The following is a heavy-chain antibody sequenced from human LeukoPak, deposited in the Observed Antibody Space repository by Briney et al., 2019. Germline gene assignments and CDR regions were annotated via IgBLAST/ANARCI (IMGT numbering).Heavy chain of an antibody. Sequence: GGSLRLSCAASGFTFSSYSMNWVRQAPGKGLEWVSCISTSSSYIYYADSVKGRFTTSRDNAKNSLYLQMNSLRGEDTALYYCARDKVAGSMAGSNFDYWGQGTLVTVSS. CDR3: ARDKVAGSMAGSNFDY. D-gene: IGHD6-19*01. CDR1: GFTFSSYS. J-gene: IGHJ4*02. V-gene: IGHV3-21*01. CDR2: ISTSSSYI.